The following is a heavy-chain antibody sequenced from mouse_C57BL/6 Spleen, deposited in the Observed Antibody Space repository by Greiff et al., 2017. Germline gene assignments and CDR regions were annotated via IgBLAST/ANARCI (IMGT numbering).Heavy chain of an antibody. V-gene: IGHV1-80*01. Sequence: QVQLKESGAELVKPGASVKISCKASGYAFSSYWMNWVKQRPGKGLEWIGQIYPGDGDTNYNGKFKGKATLTADKSSSTAYMQLSSLTSEDSAVYFCARLGDGYYSWFAYWGQGTLVTVSA. D-gene: IGHD2-3*01. J-gene: IGHJ3*01. CDR1: GYAFSSYW. CDR2: IYPGDGDT. CDR3: ARLGDGYYSWFAY.